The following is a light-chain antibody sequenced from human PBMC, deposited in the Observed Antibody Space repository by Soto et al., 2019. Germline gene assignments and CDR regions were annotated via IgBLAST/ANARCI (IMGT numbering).Light chain of an antibody. CDR2: AAS. Sequence: DIQMSQSPSSLSAAEGDRVTITCRASQSISSYFNWYQQKPGKAPKLLIYAASRLQSGVPSRFSGSGSATEFTLTISSLQPEDFATYYCQQSYSTPITFGQGTRLEIK. CDR1: QSISSY. J-gene: IGKJ5*01. V-gene: IGKV1-39*01. CDR3: QQSYSTPIT.